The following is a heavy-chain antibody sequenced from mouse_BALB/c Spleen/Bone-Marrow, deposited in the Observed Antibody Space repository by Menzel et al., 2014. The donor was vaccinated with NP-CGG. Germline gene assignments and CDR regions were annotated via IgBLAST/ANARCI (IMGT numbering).Heavy chain of an antibody. V-gene: IGHV1-54*01. D-gene: IGHD2-10*02. CDR2: INPGSGGT. CDR1: GYAFTNYL. J-gene: IGHJ2*01. Sequence: QVQLQQSEAELVRPGTSVKVSCKASGYAFTNYLIEWVKQRPGQGLEWIGVINPGSGGTNYNEKFKGKSTLTADKSSSTAYMQLSSLTSDGSAVYCCAREGYGYFHYWGQGTALTASS. CDR3: AREGYGYFHY.